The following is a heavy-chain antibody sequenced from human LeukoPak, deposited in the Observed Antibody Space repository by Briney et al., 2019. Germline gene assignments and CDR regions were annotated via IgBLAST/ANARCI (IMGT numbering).Heavy chain of an antibody. V-gene: IGHV4-34*01. D-gene: IGHD3-10*01. CDR2: INHSGST. Sequence: SETLSLTCAVYGGSFSGYYWSWIRQPPGKGREWIGEINHSGSTNYNPSLKSRVTISVDTSKNQFSLKLSSVTAADTAVYYCARRGITMVRGVRDYWGQGTLVTVSS. J-gene: IGHJ4*02. CDR3: ARRGITMVRGVRDY. CDR1: GGSFSGYY.